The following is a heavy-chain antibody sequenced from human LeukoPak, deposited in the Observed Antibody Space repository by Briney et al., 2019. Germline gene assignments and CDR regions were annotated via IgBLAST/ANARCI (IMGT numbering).Heavy chain of an antibody. D-gene: IGHD2-15*01. V-gene: IGHV3-21*01. Sequence: GGSLRLSCAASGFTFSSYSMNWVRQAPGKGLEWVSSISSSNSYIYYADSVKGRFTISRDNAKNSLYLQMNSLRAEDAAVYYCAREACSGGSCYSGYWGQGTLVTVSS. J-gene: IGHJ4*02. CDR3: AREACSGGSCYSGY. CDR1: GFTFSSYS. CDR2: ISSSNSYI.